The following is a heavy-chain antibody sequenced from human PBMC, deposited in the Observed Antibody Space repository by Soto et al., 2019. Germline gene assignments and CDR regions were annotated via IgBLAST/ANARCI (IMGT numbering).Heavy chain of an antibody. Sequence: EVELLESGGGLVRPGGSLRLSCAASGFTFSHYVLSWVRQAPGRGLEWVSSISGSGSSVYLADSVRGPFTMSRDLSRNTVSLQMNSLRAEDTAIYYCAKVRASYLSASYFYYGLDVWGQGTTVTVSS. CDR3: AKVRASYLSASYFYYGLDV. CDR2: ISGSGSSV. D-gene: IGHD2-21*01. CDR1: GFTFSHYV. J-gene: IGHJ6*02. V-gene: IGHV3-23*01.